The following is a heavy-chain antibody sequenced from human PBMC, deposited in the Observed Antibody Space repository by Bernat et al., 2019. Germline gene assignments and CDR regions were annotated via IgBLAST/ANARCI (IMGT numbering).Heavy chain of an antibody. CDR1: GFTFSNYG. D-gene: IGHD4-4*01. CDR3: AGRPLDYKYYWYFDL. Sequence: QVQLVESGGGVVQPGRSLRLSCAASGFTFSNYGMHWVRQAPGKGLEWVAVIWHDGSNKYYGDSVKGRFTISRDNSKSTLYLQMNSLRAEDTAVYYCAGRPLDYKYYWYFDLWGRGTLLTVSS. V-gene: IGHV3-33*01. J-gene: IGHJ2*01. CDR2: IWHDGSNK.